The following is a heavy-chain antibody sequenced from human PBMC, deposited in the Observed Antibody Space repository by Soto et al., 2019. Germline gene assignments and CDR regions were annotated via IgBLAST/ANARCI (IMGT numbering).Heavy chain of an antibody. CDR2: ICSSNSYI. CDR3: ARMPLSGGDRDYYYYYGMDV. Sequence: EVQLVESGGGLVKPGGSLRLSCAASGFTFSSYSMNWVRQAPGKGLEWVSSICSSNSYIYYADSVKGRFTISRDNDKNALYLQINSLRAEDTAVYYCARMPLSGGDRDYYYYYGMDVWGQGPTVTVSS. V-gene: IGHV3-21*01. J-gene: IGHJ6*02. D-gene: IGHD2-21*02. CDR1: GFTFSSYS.